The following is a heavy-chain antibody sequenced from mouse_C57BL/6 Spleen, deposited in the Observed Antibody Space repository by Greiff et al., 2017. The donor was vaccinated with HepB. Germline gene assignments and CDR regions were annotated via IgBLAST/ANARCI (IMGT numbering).Heavy chain of an antibody. Sequence: EVQGVESGEGLVKPGGSLKLSCAASGFTFSSYAMSWVRQTPEKRLEWVAYISSGGDYIYYADTVKGRFTISRDNARNTLYLQMNSLKSEDTDMYYCTRDYYGSSWFAYWGQGTLVTVSA. CDR2: ISSGGDYI. D-gene: IGHD1-1*01. J-gene: IGHJ3*01. CDR3: TRDYYGSSWFAY. CDR1: GFTFSSYA. V-gene: IGHV5-9-1*02.